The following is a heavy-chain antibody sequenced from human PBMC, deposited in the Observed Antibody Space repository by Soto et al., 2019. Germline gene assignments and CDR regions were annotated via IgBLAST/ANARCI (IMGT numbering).Heavy chain of an antibody. CDR2: IYPGDSDT. D-gene: IGHD5-12*01. J-gene: IGHJ6*02. CDR3: ARHVSSGYDYRYYYYGMDV. CDR1: GYSFTSYW. Sequence: GESLKISCKGSGYSFTSYWIGWVRQMPGKGLEWMGIIYPGDSDTRYSPSFQGQVTISADKSISTAYLQRSSLKASDTAMYYCARHVSSGYDYRYYYYGMDVWGQGTTVTVSS. V-gene: IGHV5-51*01.